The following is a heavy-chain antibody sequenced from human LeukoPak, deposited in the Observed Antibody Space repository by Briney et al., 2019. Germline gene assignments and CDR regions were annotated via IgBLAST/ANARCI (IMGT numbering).Heavy chain of an antibody. V-gene: IGHV3-49*04. D-gene: IGHD2-15*01. Sequence: GGSLRLSCTASGFTFGDYGMSWVRQAPGKGLEWVGFIRSKAYGGTTEYAASVKGRFTISRDDSKSIAYLQMNSLKTEDTAVYYCTSQLGYCSGGSCYSYYYYGMDVWGKGTTVTVSS. CDR1: GFTFGDYG. J-gene: IGHJ6*04. CDR2: IRSKAYGGTT. CDR3: TSQLGYCSGGSCYSYYYYGMDV.